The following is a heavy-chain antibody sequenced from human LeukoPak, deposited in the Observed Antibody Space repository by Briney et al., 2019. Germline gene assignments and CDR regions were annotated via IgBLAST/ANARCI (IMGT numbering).Heavy chain of an antibody. CDR1: GGSISGYY. J-gene: IGHJ3*02. CDR3: GRHCSGGSCFGYAFDI. Sequence: SETLSLTCTVSGGSISGYYWSWIRQPPGKGLEWIGHIYYSGSTNYNPSLKSRVTISVDTSKNQFSLKLSSVTAADTAVYYCGRHCSGGSCFGYAFDIWGQGTMVTVSP. V-gene: IGHV4-59*08. D-gene: IGHD2-15*01. CDR2: IYYSGST.